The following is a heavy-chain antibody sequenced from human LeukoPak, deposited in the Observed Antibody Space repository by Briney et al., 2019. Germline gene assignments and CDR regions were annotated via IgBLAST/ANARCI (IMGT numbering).Heavy chain of an antibody. V-gene: IGHV3-23*01. J-gene: IGHJ5*02. CDR1: GFTFSSYA. Sequence: GGSLRLSCAASGFTFSSYAMSWVRQAPGKGLEWVSAISGSGGSTYYADSVKGRLTISRDNSKNTLYLQMNSLRAEDTAVYYCANGGSYCSGGSCYPFPDWFDPWGQGTLVTVSS. CDR2: ISGSGGST. D-gene: IGHD2-15*01. CDR3: ANGGSYCSGGSCYPFPDWFDP.